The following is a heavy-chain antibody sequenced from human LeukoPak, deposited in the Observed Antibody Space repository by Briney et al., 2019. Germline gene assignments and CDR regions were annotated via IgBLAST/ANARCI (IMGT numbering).Heavy chain of an antibody. CDR3: ARVEYSSSFDY. J-gene: IGHJ4*02. D-gene: IGHD6-13*01. Sequence: PGGSLRLSCAASGFTVSSDYMSWVRQAPGKGLEWVSVIYSGGSTYYADSVKGRFTISRDNSKNTLYLQMNSLRSDDTAVYYCARVEYSSSFDYWGQGTLVTVSS. V-gene: IGHV3-53*05. CDR1: GFTVSSDY. CDR2: IYSGGST.